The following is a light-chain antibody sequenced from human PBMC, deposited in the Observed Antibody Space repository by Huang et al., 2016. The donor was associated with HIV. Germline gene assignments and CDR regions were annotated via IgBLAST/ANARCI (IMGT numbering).Light chain of an antibody. CDR2: SAS. CDR1: QSISGW. J-gene: IGKJ2*01. CDR3: QQANSLPHT. Sequence: DIQMTQSPSSVSVSVGDRVTIACRASQSISGWLAWYQQKPEKAPKVLIYSASSLQSGVPSRFSGSGSGTEFTLTITNLQPEDFATYYCQQANSLPHTFGQGTKLEIK. V-gene: IGKV1-12*01.